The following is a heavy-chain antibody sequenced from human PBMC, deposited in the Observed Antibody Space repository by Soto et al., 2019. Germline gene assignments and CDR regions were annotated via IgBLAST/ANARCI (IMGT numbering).Heavy chain of an antibody. J-gene: IGHJ5*02. V-gene: IGHV1-24*01. CDR2: FDPEDGET. D-gene: IGHD3-10*01. CDR1: GYTLTELS. Sequence: ASVKVSCKVSGYTLTELSMHWVRQAPGKGLEWMGGFDPEDGETIYAQKFQGRVTMTEDTSTDTAYMELSSLRSEDTAVYYCATTIYGSGSYPNWFDPWGQGTMVTVYS. CDR3: ATTIYGSGSYPNWFDP.